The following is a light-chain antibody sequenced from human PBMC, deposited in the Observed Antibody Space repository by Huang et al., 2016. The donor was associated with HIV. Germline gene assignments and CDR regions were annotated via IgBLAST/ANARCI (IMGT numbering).Light chain of an antibody. Sequence: EIVLTQSTATLALSPGERATLSCRASQHIAGYLAWYQQKPVQAPRPLSYDASIRATGIPVRFSGSGSGTDFTFSISSLEPEDVAFYYCQQRAGWPLTFGGGTKVEIK. CDR1: QHIAGY. CDR2: DAS. J-gene: IGKJ4*01. CDR3: QQRAGWPLT. V-gene: IGKV3-11*01.